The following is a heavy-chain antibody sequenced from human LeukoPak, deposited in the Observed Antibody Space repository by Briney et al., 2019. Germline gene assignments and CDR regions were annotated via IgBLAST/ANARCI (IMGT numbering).Heavy chain of an antibody. Sequence: GESLKISCKGSGYSFTSYWIGWVRQMPGKGLEWMGIIYPGDSDIRYSPSFQGQVTISVDKSISTAYLQWSSLKASDTAMNYCASCIAVADSFDYWGQGTLVTVSS. CDR2: IYPGDSDI. V-gene: IGHV5-51*01. CDR1: GYSFTSYW. CDR3: ASCIAVADSFDY. D-gene: IGHD6-19*01. J-gene: IGHJ4*02.